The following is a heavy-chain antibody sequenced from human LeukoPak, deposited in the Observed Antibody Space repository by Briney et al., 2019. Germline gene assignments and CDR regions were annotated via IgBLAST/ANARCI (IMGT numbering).Heavy chain of an antibody. CDR1: GNTFTSYY. D-gene: IGHD6-19*01. J-gene: IGHJ4*02. CDR2: INPSGGST. V-gene: IGHV1-46*01. CDR3: ARFAVALTYYFDY. Sequence: ASVKVSCKASGNTFTSYYMHWVRQAPGQGLEWMGIINPSGGSTSYAQKFQGRVTTTRDTSTSTVYMELSSLRSEDTAVYYCARFAVALTYYFDYWGQGTLVTVSS.